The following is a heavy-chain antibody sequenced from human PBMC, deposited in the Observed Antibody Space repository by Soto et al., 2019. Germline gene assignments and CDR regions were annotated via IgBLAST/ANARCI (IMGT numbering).Heavy chain of an antibody. D-gene: IGHD3-10*01. CDR3: ARDPLLWFGELATVDY. J-gene: IGHJ4*02. CDR1: GFTFSSYS. Sequence: GGSLRLSCAASGFTFSSYSMNWVRQAPGKGLEWVSSISSSSSYIYYADSVKGRFTISRDNAKNSLYLQMNSLRAEDTAVYYCARDPLLWFGELATVDYWGQGTLVTVSS. CDR2: ISSSSSYI. V-gene: IGHV3-21*01.